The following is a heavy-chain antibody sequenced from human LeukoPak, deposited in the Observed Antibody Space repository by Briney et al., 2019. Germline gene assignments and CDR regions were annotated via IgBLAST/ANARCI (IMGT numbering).Heavy chain of an antibody. Sequence: GASVKVSCKASGYAFTSYGISWVRQAPGQGLEWMGWISGYNGNTKNAQKLQGRVAMTTDTSTSTAYMELSRLRSDDTAVYYCARAGRRMVAAAGTEFDYWGQGTLVTVSS. CDR1: GYAFTSYG. D-gene: IGHD6-13*01. CDR3: ARAGRRMVAAAGTEFDY. J-gene: IGHJ4*02. V-gene: IGHV1-18*01. CDR2: ISGYNGNT.